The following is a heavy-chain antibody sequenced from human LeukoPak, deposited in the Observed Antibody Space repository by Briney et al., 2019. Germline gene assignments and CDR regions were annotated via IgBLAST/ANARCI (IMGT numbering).Heavy chain of an antibody. V-gene: IGHV1-3*01. J-gene: IGHJ4*02. D-gene: IGHD6-13*01. CDR2: INAGNGNT. CDR1: GYTFTSYA. Sequence: VASVKVSCKASGYTFTSYAMHWVRQAPGQRLEWMGYINAGNGNTKYSQKFQGRVIITRDTSASTAHMELSSLRSEDTAVYYCAREGHDSISWYWDYWGQGTLVTVSS. CDR3: AREGHDSISWYWDY.